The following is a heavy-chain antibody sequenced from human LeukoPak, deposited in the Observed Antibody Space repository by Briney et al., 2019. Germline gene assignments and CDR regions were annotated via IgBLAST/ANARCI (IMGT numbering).Heavy chain of an antibody. CDR1: GYTFTDHY. Sequence: ASVKVSCKASGYTFTDHYIHWVRQAPGQGLEWMGWMNPSDNGVNYAQKFQGRVAMTWDTSISTAYVEVTRLTSDDTAVYYCTTNAAALDYWGQGTLVTVSS. CDR2: MNPSDNGV. V-gene: IGHV1-2*02. J-gene: IGHJ4*02. D-gene: IGHD6-13*01. CDR3: TTNAAALDY.